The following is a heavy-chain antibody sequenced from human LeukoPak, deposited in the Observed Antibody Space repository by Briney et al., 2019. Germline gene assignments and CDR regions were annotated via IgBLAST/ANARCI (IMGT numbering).Heavy chain of an antibody. CDR3: TTDPLYCSSTSCHDY. Sequence: GGSLRLSCAASGFTFSHAWRSWVRQAPGKGLEWVGRIKSKTDGGTTDYAAPVKGRFTISRDDSKNTLYLQMNSLKTEDTAVSYCTTDPLYCSSTSCHDYWGQGTLVTVSS. D-gene: IGHD2-2*01. CDR2: IKSKTDGGTT. V-gene: IGHV3-15*01. CDR1: GFTFSHAW. J-gene: IGHJ4*02.